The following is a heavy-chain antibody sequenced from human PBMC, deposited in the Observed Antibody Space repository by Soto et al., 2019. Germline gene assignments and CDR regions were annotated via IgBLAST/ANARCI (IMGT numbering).Heavy chain of an antibody. J-gene: IGHJ4*02. Sequence: SENLYLTCTVSGGSISNHYWSWIRQPPGKGLEWIGYIYYNGNTNYNPSLKSRVTMSVDTSKNQFSLKLSSVTAADTAVYYCARSNWYSEYWGQGTLVTVSS. CDR3: ARSNWYSEY. V-gene: IGHV4-59*11. CDR2: IYYNGNT. CDR1: GGSISNHY. D-gene: IGHD7-27*01.